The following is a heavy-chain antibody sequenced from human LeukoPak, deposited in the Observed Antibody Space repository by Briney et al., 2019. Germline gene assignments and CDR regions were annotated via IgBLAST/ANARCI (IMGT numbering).Heavy chain of an antibody. Sequence: ASVKVSCKASGYTFTGYYMHWVRQATGQGLEWMGWMNPNSGNTGYAQKFQGRVTMTRNTSISTAYMELSSLRSEDTAVYYCVVGGYYPDSSGYYVLDYWGQGTLVTVSS. D-gene: IGHD3-22*01. CDR1: GYTFTGYY. CDR2: MNPNSGNT. J-gene: IGHJ4*02. V-gene: IGHV1-8*02. CDR3: VVGGYYPDSSGYYVLDY.